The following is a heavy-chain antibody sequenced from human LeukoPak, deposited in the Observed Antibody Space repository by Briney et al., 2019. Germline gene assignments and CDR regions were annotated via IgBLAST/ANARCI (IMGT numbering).Heavy chain of an antibody. V-gene: IGHV3-33*01. CDR3: ARAVGPFDY. CDR1: GFSFGTYG. J-gene: IGHJ4*02. D-gene: IGHD3-16*01. CDR2: IWYDGSNK. Sequence: GGSLRLSCAASGFSFGTYGMHWVRQAPGKGLDWVAVIWYDGSNKYYADSVKGRFTISRDNSRNTLYLQMDSLRAEDTAVYYCARAVGPFDYWGQGILVTVSS.